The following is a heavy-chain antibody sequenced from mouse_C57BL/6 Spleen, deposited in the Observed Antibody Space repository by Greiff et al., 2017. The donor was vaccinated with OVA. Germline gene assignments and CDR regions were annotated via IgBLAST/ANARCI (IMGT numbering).Heavy chain of an antibody. V-gene: IGHV3-6*01. CDR2: ISYDGSN. Sequence: VQLQQSGPGLVKPSQSLSLTCSVTGYSITSGYYWNWIRQFPGNKLEWMGYISYDGSNNYNPSLKNRISITRDTSKNQFFLKLNSVTTEDTATYYCARANDYDDLWAMDYWGQGTSVTVSS. CDR3: ARANDYDDLWAMDY. CDR1: GYSITSGYY. D-gene: IGHD2-4*01. J-gene: IGHJ4*01.